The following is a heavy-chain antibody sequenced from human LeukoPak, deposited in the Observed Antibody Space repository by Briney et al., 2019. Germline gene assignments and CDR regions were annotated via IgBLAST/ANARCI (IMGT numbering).Heavy chain of an antibody. J-gene: IGHJ4*02. Sequence: SETLSLTCTVSGGSISSSSYYWGWIRQPPGKGLEWIGSIYYSGSTYYNPSLKSRVTISVDTSKNQFSLKLSSVTAADTAVYYCARDRRRAVADYWGQGTLVTVSS. CDR3: ARDRRRAVADY. CDR1: GGSISSSSYY. CDR2: IYYSGST. D-gene: IGHD6-19*01. V-gene: IGHV4-39*07.